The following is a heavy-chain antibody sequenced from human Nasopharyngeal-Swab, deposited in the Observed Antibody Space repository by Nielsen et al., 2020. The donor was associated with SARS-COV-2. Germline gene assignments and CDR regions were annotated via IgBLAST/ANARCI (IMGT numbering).Heavy chain of an antibody. CDR1: GYTLTELS. CDR3: ATYPLRSGYYTGREFDY. J-gene: IGHJ4*02. V-gene: IGHV1-24*01. CDR2: FDPEDGET. D-gene: IGHD3-3*01. Sequence: ASVKVSCKVSGYTLTELSMHWVRQAPGKGLEWMGGFDPEDGETIYAQKFQGRVTMTEDTSTDTACMELSSLRSEDTAVYYCATYPLRSGYYTGREFDYWGQGTLVTVSS.